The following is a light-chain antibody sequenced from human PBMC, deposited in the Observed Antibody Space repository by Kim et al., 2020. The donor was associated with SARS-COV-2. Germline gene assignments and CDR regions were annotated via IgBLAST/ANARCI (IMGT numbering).Light chain of an antibody. CDR3: PTWDNSLNAWV. V-gene: IGLV10-54*04. J-gene: IGLJ3*02. Sequence: QAGLTQPPSVSKGLRQTATLTCTGNSNNVGNQGSAWLQQHQGHPPKLLSYRSNNRPSGISERFSASRSGNTASLTITGLQPEDEADYYCPTWDNSLNAWVFGGGTQRTVL. CDR1: SNNVGNQG. CDR2: RSN.